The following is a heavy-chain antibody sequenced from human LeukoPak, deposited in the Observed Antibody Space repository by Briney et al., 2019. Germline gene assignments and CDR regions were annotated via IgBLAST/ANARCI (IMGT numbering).Heavy chain of an antibody. CDR2: IYHSGSP. D-gene: IGHD1-1*01. CDR1: VGSISSNNW. Sequence: KSSETLSLTCAVSVGSISSNNWWGWVRQPPGKGLEWIGEIYHSGSPNYNPSLKSRVTISVDKSRNHFSLNLSSVTAADTAVYYCARVNINNWHSCDYWGQGTLVTVSS. V-gene: IGHV4-4*02. J-gene: IGHJ4*02. CDR3: ARVNINNWHSCDY.